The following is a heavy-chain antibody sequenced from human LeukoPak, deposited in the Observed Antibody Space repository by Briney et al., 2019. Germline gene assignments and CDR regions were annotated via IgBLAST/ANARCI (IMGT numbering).Heavy chain of an antibody. CDR3: AKVGYCSGGTCYWGVYYYYGMDV. V-gene: IGHV3-30*18. CDR1: GCTFSSYG. D-gene: IGHD2-15*01. CDR2: ISYDGNNK. J-gene: IGHJ6*02. Sequence: GGSLRLSCAASGCTFSSYGMHWVRQAPGKGLERVAVISYDGNNKYHADSVKGRFTISRDNSKNTLYLQMNSLRAEDTAVYYCAKVGYCSGGTCYWGVYYYYGMDVWGQGTTVTVSS.